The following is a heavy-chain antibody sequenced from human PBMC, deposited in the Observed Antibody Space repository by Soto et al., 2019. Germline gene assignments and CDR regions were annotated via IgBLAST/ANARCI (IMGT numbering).Heavy chain of an antibody. D-gene: IGHD3-9*01. V-gene: IGHV3-64*01. CDR3: AREYFDRPHWFDP. J-gene: IGHJ5*02. Sequence: GGSLRLSCTASGFTFSTYPMHWVRQAPGEGLEYVSSITSDGDKTYYANSVKGRFTISRDNSKNMLYLQMGSLRPEDLAVYYCAREYFDRPHWFDPWGQGTLVTVSS. CDR2: ITSDGDKT. CDR1: GFTFSTYP.